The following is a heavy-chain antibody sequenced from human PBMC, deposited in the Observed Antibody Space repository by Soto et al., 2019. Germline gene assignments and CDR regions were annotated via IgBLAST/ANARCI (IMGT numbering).Heavy chain of an antibody. V-gene: IGHV1-18*04. D-gene: IGHD4-17*01. CDR1: GYTFTSYG. CDR2: ISPLKGRT. CDR3: AMDYGDRPEYFKH. Sequence: ASVKVSCKASGYTFTSYGISWVRQAPGQGLEWMAWISPLKGRTQYSQKAQGRVTLSTDTSSNTAYMEMTTLRVDDTAVCYCAMDYGDRPEYFKHWGQGTLVTVSS. J-gene: IGHJ1*01.